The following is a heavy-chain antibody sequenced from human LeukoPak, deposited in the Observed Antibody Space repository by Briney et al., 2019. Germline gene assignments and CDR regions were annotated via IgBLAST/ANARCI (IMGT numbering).Heavy chain of an antibody. CDR1: GGSISSGGYY. J-gene: IGHJ4*02. CDR2: IYHSGST. V-gene: IGHV4-30-2*01. D-gene: IGHD3-22*01. Sequence: PSETLSLTCTVSGGSISSGGYYWSWIRQPPGKGLEWIGYIYHSGSTYYNPSLKSRVTISVDRSKNQFSLKLSSVTAADTAVYYCARPGGSGYAYYFDYWGQGTLVTVSS. CDR3: ARPGGSGYAYYFDY.